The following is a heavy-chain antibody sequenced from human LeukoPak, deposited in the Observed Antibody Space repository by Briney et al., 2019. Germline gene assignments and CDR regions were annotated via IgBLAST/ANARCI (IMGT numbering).Heavy chain of an antibody. V-gene: IGHV4-4*07. CDR2: IYTSGST. CDR3: AGGHYDFWSGYYTSFDY. Sequence: SETLSLTCTVSGGSISSYYWSWIRQPAGKGLEWTGRIYTSGSTNYNPSLKSRVTMSVDTSKNQFSLQLSSVTAADTAVYYCAGGHYDFWSGYYTSFDYWGQGTLVTVSS. J-gene: IGHJ4*02. D-gene: IGHD3-3*01. CDR1: GGSISSYY.